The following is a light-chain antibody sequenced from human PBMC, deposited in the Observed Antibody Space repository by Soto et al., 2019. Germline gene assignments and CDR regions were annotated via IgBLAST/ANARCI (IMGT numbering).Light chain of an antibody. Sequence: DIQMTQSPSAMSASVGDRVTITCRASQGISTSLAWFQQRAGKVPQRLIYTASTLERGVPSRFSGSGSGTDFTLTIISLQPEDFATYYCLQHNGYPYTFGQGTKLEIQ. CDR2: TAS. CDR1: QGISTS. CDR3: LQHNGYPYT. V-gene: IGKV1-17*03. J-gene: IGKJ2*01.